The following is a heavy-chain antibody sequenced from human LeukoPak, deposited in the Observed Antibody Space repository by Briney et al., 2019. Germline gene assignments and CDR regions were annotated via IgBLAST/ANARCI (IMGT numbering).Heavy chain of an antibody. D-gene: IGHD6-13*01. V-gene: IGHV3-21*01. CDR2: ISSSSSYI. CDR3: ASGLVRGAAAGTVDY. CDR1: RCTFSSYS. J-gene: IGHJ4*02. Sequence: PGGSLRLSCAASRCTFSSYSMNRVRQAPGKGLEWVSSISSSSSYIYYADSVKGRFTISRDNAKNSLYLQMNSLRAEDTAVYYCASGLVRGAAAGTVDYWGQGTLVTVSS.